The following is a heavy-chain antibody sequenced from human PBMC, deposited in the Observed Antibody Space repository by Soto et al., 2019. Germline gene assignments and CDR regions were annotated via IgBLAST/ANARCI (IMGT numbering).Heavy chain of an antibody. D-gene: IGHD6-6*01. J-gene: IGHJ5*02. Sequence: QVQLVESGGGVVQPGRSLRLSCAASGFTFSSYGMHWVRQAPGKGLEWVAVIWYDGSNKYYADSVKGRFTISRDNSKNTLYLQMNSLRAEDTAVYYCARAASPTVRPIKNWFDPWGQGTLVTVSP. V-gene: IGHV3-33*01. CDR1: GFTFSSYG. CDR2: IWYDGSNK. CDR3: ARAASPTVRPIKNWFDP.